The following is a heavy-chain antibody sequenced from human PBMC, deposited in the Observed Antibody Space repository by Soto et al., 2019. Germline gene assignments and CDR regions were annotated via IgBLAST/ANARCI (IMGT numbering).Heavy chain of an antibody. CDR2: INPKSGGT. CDR3: ARGHSTDCSNGVCSFFYNHEMDV. J-gene: IGHJ6*02. CDR1: GYSFIDYH. V-gene: IGHV1-2*04. D-gene: IGHD2-8*01. Sequence: ASVKVSCKASGYSFIDYHIHWVRQAGAQGVDWLGRINPKSGGTSTAQKLQGWVTMTRDRSISTVYMELTRLRSDDTAVYFCARGHSTDCSNGVCSFFYNHEMDVWGQGTTVTVSS.